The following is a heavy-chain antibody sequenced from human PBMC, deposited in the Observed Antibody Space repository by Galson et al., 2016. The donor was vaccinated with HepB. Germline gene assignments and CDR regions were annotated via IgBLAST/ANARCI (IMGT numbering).Heavy chain of an antibody. D-gene: IGHD5-12*01. V-gene: IGHV3-21*01. J-gene: IGHJ5*02. CDR3: ARDRGYSGYGAYNWFDP. CDR2: ISSSSAFI. CDR1: GFPFSRYG. Sequence: SLRLSCAASGFPFSRYGMNWVRQAPGKGLEWVSPISSSSAFIYYADSLKGRFTIPRDNAKDSLYLQINSLRGEDTAVYYCARDRGYSGYGAYNWFDPWGQGTLVTVSS.